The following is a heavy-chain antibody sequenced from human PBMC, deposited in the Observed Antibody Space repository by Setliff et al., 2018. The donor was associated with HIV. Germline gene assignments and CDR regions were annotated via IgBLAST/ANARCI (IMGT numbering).Heavy chain of an antibody. V-gene: IGHV4-30-4*08. J-gene: IGHJ5*02. CDR1: GDSIRTGNFY. D-gene: IGHD2-15*01. Sequence: TSETLSLTCTVSGDSIRTGNFYWTWVRQLPGKGLEWIGFVHHGGTTLYTSSLKSRLIMSMDTSKNQFSLKLNSVTAADTAVYFCARQIAADVNWFDPWGQGTLVTVSS. CDR2: VHHGGTT. CDR3: ARQIAADVNWFDP.